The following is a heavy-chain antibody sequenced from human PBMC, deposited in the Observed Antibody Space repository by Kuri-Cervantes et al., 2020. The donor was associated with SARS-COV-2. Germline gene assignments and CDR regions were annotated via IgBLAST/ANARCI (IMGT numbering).Heavy chain of an antibody. Sequence: SQTLSLTCAVYGGYFRGYYWSWIRQPPGKGLGWIGEINHSGSKNYNPTLKSGVTISVDTSKNQFSLKLSSVTEADTALYYCAVELGGYYYDSSGYYHYYYYGMDVWGQGTTVTVSS. CDR2: INHSGSK. CDR1: GGYFRGYY. CDR3: AVELGGYYYDSSGYYHYYYYGMDV. V-gene: IGHV4-34*01. J-gene: IGHJ6*02. D-gene: IGHD3-22*01.